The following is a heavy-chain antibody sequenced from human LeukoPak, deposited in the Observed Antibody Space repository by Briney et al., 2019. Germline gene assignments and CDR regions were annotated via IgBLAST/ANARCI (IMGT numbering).Heavy chain of an antibody. CDR1: GYTFTGYY. D-gene: IGHD5-18*01. V-gene: IGHV1-46*01. CDR2: INPSGGST. CDR3: ARVRYSYGKNMDFDY. Sequence: ASVKVSCKASGYTFTGYYMHWVRQAPGQGLEWMGIINPSGGSTSYAQKFQGRVTMTRDTSTSTVYMELSSLRSEDTAVYYCARVRYSYGKNMDFDYWGQGTLVTVSS. J-gene: IGHJ4*02.